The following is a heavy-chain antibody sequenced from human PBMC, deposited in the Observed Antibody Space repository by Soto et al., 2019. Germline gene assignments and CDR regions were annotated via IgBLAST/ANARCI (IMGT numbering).Heavy chain of an antibody. CDR1: GITFSSSA. J-gene: IGHJ4*02. CDR3: AKDNCATTCRRKYDFFDY. Sequence: GGSLRLSCAASGITFSSSAMSWVRQAPGKGLEWVSGIGGSGGSAYYADYLKGRFTISRDNSKNTLYLQMNTLRDVDTALYYCAKDNCATTCRRKYDFFDYWGQGALVTVSS. V-gene: IGHV3-23*01. CDR2: IGGSGGSA. D-gene: IGHD1-1*01.